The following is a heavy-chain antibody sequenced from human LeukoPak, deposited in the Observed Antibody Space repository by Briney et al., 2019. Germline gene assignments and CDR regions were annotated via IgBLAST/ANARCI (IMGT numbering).Heavy chain of an antibody. CDR1: GGSISSSSYY. CDR2: IYTSGST. CDR3: ARATGEHMDY. D-gene: IGHD2-21*01. J-gene: IGHJ4*02. Sequence: SETLSLTCTVSGGSISSSSYYWGWIRQPPGKGLEWIGRIYTSGSTNYNPSLKSRVTISVDTSKNQFSLKLSSVTAADTAVYYCARATGEHMDYWGQGTLVTVSS. V-gene: IGHV4-61*02.